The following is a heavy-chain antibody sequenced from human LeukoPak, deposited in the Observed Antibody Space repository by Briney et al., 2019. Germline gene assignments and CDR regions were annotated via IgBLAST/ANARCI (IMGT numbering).Heavy chain of an antibody. CDR3: ARGIGGYASYYFDY. CDR1: GFTFSSYS. CDR2: ISSSSSYI. Sequence: GGSLRLSCAASGFTFSSYSMNWVRQAPGKGLEWVSSISSSSSYIYYADSVKGRFTISRDNAKNSLYLQMNSLRAEDTAVYYCARGIGGYASYYFDYWGQGTLVTDSS. V-gene: IGHV3-21*01. D-gene: IGHD5-12*01. J-gene: IGHJ4*02.